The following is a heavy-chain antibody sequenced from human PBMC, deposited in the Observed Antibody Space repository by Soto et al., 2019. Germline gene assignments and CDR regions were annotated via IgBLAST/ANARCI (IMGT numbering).Heavy chain of an antibody. Sequence: SETQSLTCPVSGGSISSYYWSWIRQPPGKGLEWIGYIYYSGSTNYNPSLKSRVTISVDTSKNQFSLKLSSVTAADTAVYYCARGVSSSGDLWYYYGMDVWGQGTTVTVSS. CDR1: GGSISSYY. V-gene: IGHV4-59*01. D-gene: IGHD6-6*01. CDR2: IYYSGST. J-gene: IGHJ6*02. CDR3: ARGVSSSGDLWYYYGMDV.